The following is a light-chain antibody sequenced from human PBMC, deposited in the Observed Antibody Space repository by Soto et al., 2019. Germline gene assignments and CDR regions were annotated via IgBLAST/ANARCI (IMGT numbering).Light chain of an antibody. Sequence: DIVMTQSPDSLAVSLGERATINCKSSQSVLFSSNNNNRLAWYQQKPGQPPKLLIYWASTQESGVPDRFSGTGSGTDFTLTISSLQAEDVAVYYCQQYYSIPWTFGQGTKVEIK. CDR3: QQYYSIPWT. J-gene: IGKJ1*01. V-gene: IGKV4-1*01. CDR1: QSVLFSSNNNNR. CDR2: WAS.